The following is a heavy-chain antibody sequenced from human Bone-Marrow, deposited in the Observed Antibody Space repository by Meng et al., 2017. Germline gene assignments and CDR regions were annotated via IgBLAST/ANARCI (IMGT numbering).Heavy chain of an antibody. CDR3: ARAQLYGSSWYGGSNWFDP. V-gene: IGHV4-31*03. D-gene: IGHD6-13*01. Sequence: SETLSLTCTVSGGSISSGGYYWSWIRQHPGKGLEWIGYIYYSGSTYYNPSLKSRVTISVDTSKNQFSLKLSSVTAADTAVYYCARAQLYGSSWYGGSNWFDPWGQGTLVTVSS. J-gene: IGHJ5*02. CDR1: GGSISSGGYY. CDR2: IYYSGST.